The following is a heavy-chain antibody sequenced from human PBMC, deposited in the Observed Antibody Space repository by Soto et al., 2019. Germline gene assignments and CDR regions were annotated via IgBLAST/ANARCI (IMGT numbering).Heavy chain of an antibody. D-gene: IGHD6-13*01. CDR3: ARQIGRGSWSLDH. CDR2: IYYTGST. CDR1: GGSISSSDYW. Sequence: KLPETLSLTCSVSGGSISSSDYWWGWIRQPPGKGLEWIGSIYYTGSTYYNPSLKSRVEISVDTSKNQFSLRLSSVTAADTAVYYCARQIGRGSWSLDHWGQGTLVTVSS. V-gene: IGHV4-39*01. J-gene: IGHJ4*02.